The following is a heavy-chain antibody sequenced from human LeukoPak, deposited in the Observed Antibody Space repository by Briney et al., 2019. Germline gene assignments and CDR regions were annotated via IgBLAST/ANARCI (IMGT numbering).Heavy chain of an antibody. D-gene: IGHD6-19*01. Sequence: ASVKVSCRASGYTFTSYYMHWVRQAPGQGLEWMGIINPSGGSTSYAQKFQGRVTMTRDTSTSTVYMELSSLRSEDTAVYYCARVVNAHHSSGWETFDYWGQGTLVTVSS. CDR3: ARVVNAHHSSGWETFDY. CDR1: GYTFTSYY. V-gene: IGHV1-46*01. J-gene: IGHJ4*02. CDR2: INPSGGST.